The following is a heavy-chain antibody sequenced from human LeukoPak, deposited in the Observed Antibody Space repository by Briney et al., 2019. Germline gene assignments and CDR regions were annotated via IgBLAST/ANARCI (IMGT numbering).Heavy chain of an antibody. D-gene: IGHD3-22*01. CDR1: GFTFSSYA. Sequence: GGSLRLSCAASGFTFSSYAMSWVRQAPGKGLEWVSAISGSGGYTYSADSVKGRFTISRDNSKNTLYLQMNSLRAEDTAVYYCAKVASSGYYSEVDYWGQGTLDTVSS. CDR3: AKVASSGYYSEVDY. V-gene: IGHV3-23*01. J-gene: IGHJ4*02. CDR2: ISGSGGYT.